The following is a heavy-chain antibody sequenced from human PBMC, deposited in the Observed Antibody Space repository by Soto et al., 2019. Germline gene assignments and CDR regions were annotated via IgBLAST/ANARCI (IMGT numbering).Heavy chain of an antibody. Sequence: GGSLRLSCAASGFTFSSYSMNWVRQAPGKGLEWVSYISSSSSTIYYADSVKGRFTISRDNSKNTLYLQMNSLRAEDTAVYYCATPKVGGHYYYYGMDVWGQGTTVTVSS. CDR1: GFTFSSYS. V-gene: IGHV3-48*01. CDR2: ISSSSSTI. D-gene: IGHD2-15*01. CDR3: ATPKVGGHYYYYGMDV. J-gene: IGHJ6*02.